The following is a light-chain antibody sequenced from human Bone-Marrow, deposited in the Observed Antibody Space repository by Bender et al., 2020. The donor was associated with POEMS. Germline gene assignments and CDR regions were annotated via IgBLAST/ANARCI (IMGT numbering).Light chain of an antibody. CDR2: DVT. J-gene: IGLJ2*01. CDR3: GSYAGSNNLV. Sequence: QSALTQPASVSGSPGHSITISCTGTSSDVGSYDLVSWYQQHPGKAPKLIIYDVTKRPSGVPDRFSASKSGNTASLTVSGLQAEDEADYYCGSYAGSNNLVFGGGTKLTVL. CDR1: SSDVGSYDL. V-gene: IGLV2-23*02.